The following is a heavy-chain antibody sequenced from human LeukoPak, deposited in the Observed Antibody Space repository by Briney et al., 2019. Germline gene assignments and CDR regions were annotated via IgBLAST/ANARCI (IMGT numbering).Heavy chain of an antibody. J-gene: IGHJ4*02. Sequence: ASVKVSCKASGYTFTGYYMHWVRQAPGQGLEWMGTINPSGGSTNYAQKFQGRVTMTRDTSTSTLYMELSSLRSEDTAVYYCARSAEPGALRHFDYWGQGTLVTVSS. CDR3: ARSAEPGALRHFDY. V-gene: IGHV1-46*01. CDR1: GYTFTGYY. CDR2: INPSGGST. D-gene: IGHD2-2*01.